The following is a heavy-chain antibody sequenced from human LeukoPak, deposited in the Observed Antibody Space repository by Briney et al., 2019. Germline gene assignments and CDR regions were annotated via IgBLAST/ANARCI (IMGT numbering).Heavy chain of an antibody. CDR3: ASPSDLYDTSGYYY. D-gene: IGHD3-22*01. CDR2: INQDGSEK. Sequence: GGSLRLSCAASGFTFSSYWMSWVRQAPGKGLEWVATINQDGSEKYYVDSVRGRFTISRDNAKNSLYLQMESLRVEDTAVYYCASPSDLYDTSGYYYWGQGTLVTVSS. V-gene: IGHV3-7*01. CDR1: GFTFSSYW. J-gene: IGHJ4*02.